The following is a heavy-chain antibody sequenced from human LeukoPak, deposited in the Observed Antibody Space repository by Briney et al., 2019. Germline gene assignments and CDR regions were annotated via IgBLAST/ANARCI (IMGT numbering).Heavy chain of an antibody. V-gene: IGHV1-69*04. CDR2: IIPILGIA. J-gene: IGHJ4*02. Sequence: SVKVSCKASGGTFSSYAISWVRQAPGQGLEWMGRIIPILGIANYAQKFQGRVTITADKSTSTAYMELSSLRSEDTAVYYCATHQTYYDSSGYYYLHPPGYWGQGTLVTVSS. CDR1: GGTFSSYA. CDR3: ATHQTYYDSSGYYYLHPPGY. D-gene: IGHD3-22*01.